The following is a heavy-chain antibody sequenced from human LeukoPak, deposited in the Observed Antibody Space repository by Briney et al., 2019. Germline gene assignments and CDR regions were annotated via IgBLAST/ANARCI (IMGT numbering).Heavy chain of an antibody. CDR2: IYYSGST. CDR1: GGSISSYY. J-gene: IGHJ6*03. V-gene: IGHV4-59*01. Sequence: SETLSLTCTVSGGSISSYYWSWIRQPPGKGLEWIGYIYYSGSTNYNPSLKSRVTISVDTSKNQFSLKLSSVTAADTAVYYCARVFPYYYYMDVWGKGTTVTVSS. CDR3: ARVFPYYYYMDV. D-gene: IGHD1-14*01.